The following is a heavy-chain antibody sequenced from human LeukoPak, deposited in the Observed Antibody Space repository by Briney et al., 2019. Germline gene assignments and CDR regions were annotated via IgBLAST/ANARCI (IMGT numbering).Heavy chain of an antibody. CDR3: AGVVGGSYSMDV. CDR1: GGSISSYY. V-gene: IGHV4-59*01. D-gene: IGHD1-26*01. Sequence: EASETLSLTCTVSGGSISSYYWSWIRQPPGKGLEWIGYIYCSGSTNYNPSLKSRVTISIDTSKNQFSLKLSSVTAADTAMYYCAGVVGGSYSMDVWGQGTTVTVSS. J-gene: IGHJ6*03. CDR2: IYCSGST.